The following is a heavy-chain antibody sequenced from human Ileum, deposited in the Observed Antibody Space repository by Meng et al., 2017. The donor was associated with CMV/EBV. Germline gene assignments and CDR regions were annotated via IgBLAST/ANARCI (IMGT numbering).Heavy chain of an antibody. CDR1: GDPISSGSHS. V-gene: IGHV4-39*07. CDR2: MYFSGIA. D-gene: IGHD1-26*01. Sequence: QLQDSGPGLVKPAETLSLTCTASGDPISSGSHSWAWFRQPPGKRLEWIGSMYFSGIADYNPSLKSRVTISLHATQKQFSLRLTSVTAADSAVYFCARDLTNKWFYYWGQGTLVTVSS. J-gene: IGHJ4*02. CDR3: ARDLTNKWFYY.